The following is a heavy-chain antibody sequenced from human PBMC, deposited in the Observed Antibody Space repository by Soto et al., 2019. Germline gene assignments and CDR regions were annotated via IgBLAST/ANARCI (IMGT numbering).Heavy chain of an antibody. V-gene: IGHV3-23*01. CDR2: ISGSGDST. CDR3: AKERSSGWSFDY. CDR1: GFTFTTYA. J-gene: IGHJ4*02. Sequence: GGSLRLSCIASGFTFTTYAMNWVRQAPGKGLEWVSGISGSGDSTYYADSVKGRFTVSRDNSKNTLYLQMNSLRAEDTAVFYCAKERSSGWSFDYWGQGTLVTVSS. D-gene: IGHD6-19*01.